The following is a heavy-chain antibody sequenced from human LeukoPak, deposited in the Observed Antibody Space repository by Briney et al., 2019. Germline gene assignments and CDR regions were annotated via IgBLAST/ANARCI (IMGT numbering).Heavy chain of an antibody. CDR1: GFTFSSYA. D-gene: IGHD4-17*01. CDR2: IYSGGST. V-gene: IGHV3-53*01. CDR3: ARVTGDLLFDY. Sequence: GGSLRLSCAASGFTFSSYAMSWVRQAPGTGLERVSLIYSGGSTYYADSVKGRFTISRDNSKNTLYLQMNSLRAEDTAVYYCARVTGDLLFDYWGQGTLVTVSS. J-gene: IGHJ4*02.